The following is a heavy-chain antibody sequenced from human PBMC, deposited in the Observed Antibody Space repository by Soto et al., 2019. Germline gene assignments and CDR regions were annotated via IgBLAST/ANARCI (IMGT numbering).Heavy chain of an antibody. CDR2: IIPSFGTA. J-gene: IGHJ6*04. V-gene: IGHV1-69*01. Sequence: QVQLVQSGAEVKKPGSSVKVSCTASGGTFSSYAISWVRQAPGQGLEWMGGIIPSFGTANYAQKFQGRVTITADESTSAAYMELSSLRSEDTAVYYCASVVGGFGHYYYYGMDVWGEGTTVTVSS. CDR3: ASVVGGFGHYYYYGMDV. D-gene: IGHD3-16*01. CDR1: GGTFSSYA.